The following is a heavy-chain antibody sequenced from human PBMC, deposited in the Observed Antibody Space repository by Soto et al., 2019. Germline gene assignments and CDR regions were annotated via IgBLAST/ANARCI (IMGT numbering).Heavy chain of an antibody. CDR3: ARGVLLDNYYGMDV. D-gene: IGHD3-16*01. J-gene: IGHJ6*04. CDR2: MNPNSGNT. CDR1: GYTFTSYD. Sequence: GASVKVSCKASGYTFTSYDINWVRQATGQGLEWMGWMNPNSGNTGYAQKFQGRVTMTRNTSISTAYMELSSLRSEDTAVYYCARGVLLDNYYGMDVWGKGTTVTVSS. V-gene: IGHV1-8*01.